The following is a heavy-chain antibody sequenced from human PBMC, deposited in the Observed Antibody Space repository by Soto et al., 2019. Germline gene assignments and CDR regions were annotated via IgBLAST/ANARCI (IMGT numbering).Heavy chain of an antibody. D-gene: IGHD6-13*01. CDR2: INPNSGGT. CDR3: ARDISRRDGSRWCYYYYYGMDV. Sequence: ASVKVSCKASGYTFTGYYMHWVRQAPGQGLEWMGWINPNSGGTNYAQKFQGRVTMTRDTSISTAYMELSRLRSDDTAVYYCARDISRRDGSRWCYYYYYGMDVWGQGTTVTVS. CDR1: GYTFTGYY. V-gene: IGHV1-2*02. J-gene: IGHJ6*02.